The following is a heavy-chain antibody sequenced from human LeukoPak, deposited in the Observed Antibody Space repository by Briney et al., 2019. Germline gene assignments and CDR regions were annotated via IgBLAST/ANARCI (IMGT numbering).Heavy chain of an antibody. J-gene: IGHJ3*02. CDR3: AKSLLTTATGTGRAFDI. Sequence: GGSLRLSCAASGFTFSSYAMSWVRQAPGKGLEWVSAISGSGGGTYYADSVKGRFTISRDNSKNTLYLQMNSLSAEDTAVYYCAKSLLTTATGTGRAFDIWGQGTMVTVSS. CDR1: GFTFSSYA. D-gene: IGHD4-11*01. V-gene: IGHV3-23*01. CDR2: ISGSGGGT.